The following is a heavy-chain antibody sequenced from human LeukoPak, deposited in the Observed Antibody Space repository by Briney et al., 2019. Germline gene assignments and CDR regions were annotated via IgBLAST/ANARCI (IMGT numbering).Heavy chain of an antibody. CDR3: ARVTVHGYSDY. CDR2: INHSGST. CDR1: GGSFSGYY. Sequence: SETLSLTCAVYGGSFSGYYWSWIRQPPGKGLEWIGEINHSGSTNYNPSLKSRVTISVDTSKNQFSLKLSSVTAADTAVYYCARVTVHGYSDYWGQGTLVTVSS. V-gene: IGHV4-34*01. D-gene: IGHD4-17*01. J-gene: IGHJ4*02.